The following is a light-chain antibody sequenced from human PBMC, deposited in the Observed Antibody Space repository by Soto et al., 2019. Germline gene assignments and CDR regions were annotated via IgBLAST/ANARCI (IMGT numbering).Light chain of an antibody. CDR3: QHYNSYSEA. V-gene: IGKV1-5*03. CDR2: KAS. Sequence: IQMTQSPSTLSGSVGHRLTITCRASQTISSWLAWYQQKPGQAPQLLIYKASTLKSGVPSRFSGSRYGTEFTLTISSLQPDDFATYYCQHYNSYSEAFGQGTKVDIK. J-gene: IGKJ1*01. CDR1: QTISSW.